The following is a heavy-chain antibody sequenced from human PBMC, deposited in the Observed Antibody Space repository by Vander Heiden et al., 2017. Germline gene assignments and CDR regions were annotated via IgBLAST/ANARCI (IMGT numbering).Heavy chain of an antibody. CDR1: GFTFSSYA. Sequence: QVQLVESGGGVVQPGRSLRLSCAASGFTFSSYAMHWVRQAPGKGLEWVAVISYDGSNKYYADSVKGRFTTSRDNAKNTLYLQMNSLRAEDTAVYYCARESSLFNFDYWGQGTLVTVSS. CDR3: ARESSLFNFDY. D-gene: IGHD3-10*02. V-gene: IGHV3-30-3*01. CDR2: ISYDGSNK. J-gene: IGHJ4*02.